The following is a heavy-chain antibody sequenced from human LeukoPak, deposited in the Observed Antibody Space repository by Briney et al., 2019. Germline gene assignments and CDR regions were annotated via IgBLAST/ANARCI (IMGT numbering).Heavy chain of an antibody. J-gene: IGHJ4*02. Sequence: PGGSLRLSCEASGFSLITYFLSWIRQAPGKGLEWVSYITNSGRSTKYADAVKGRFTISRDNAKQSVYLEMTDLRAEDTAVYYCAREASGYYHVFDSWGQGTLVAVSS. V-gene: IGHV3-11*04. CDR3: AREASGYYHVFDS. CDR2: ITNSGRST. CDR1: GFSLITYF. D-gene: IGHD3-3*01.